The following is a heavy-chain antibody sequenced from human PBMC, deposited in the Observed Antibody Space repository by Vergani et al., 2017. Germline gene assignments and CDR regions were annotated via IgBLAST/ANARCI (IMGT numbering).Heavy chain of an antibody. J-gene: IGHJ4*02. CDR2: ISGSGGST. CDR3: AKRWGYYYDSSGPYYFDY. V-gene: IGHV3-23*01. D-gene: IGHD3-22*01. Sequence: EVQLLESGGGLVQPGGSLRLSCAASGFTFSSYAMSWVRQAPGKGVEWVSAISGSGGSTYYADSVKGRFTISRDNSKNTLYLQMNSLRAEDTAVYYCAKRWGYYYDSSGPYYFDYWGQGTLVTVSS. CDR1: GFTFSSYA.